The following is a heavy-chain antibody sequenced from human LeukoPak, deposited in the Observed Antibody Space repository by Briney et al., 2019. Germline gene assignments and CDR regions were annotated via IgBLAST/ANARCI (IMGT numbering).Heavy chain of an antibody. CDR3: ARARYGDLNWFDP. J-gene: IGHJ5*02. Sequence: ASVKVSCKASGYTFTGYYMHWVRQAPGQGLEWMGWINPNSGGTNYAQKFQGRVTMTRDTSISTAYMELSRLRSDDTAVYYCARARYGDLNWFDPWGQGTLVTVSS. V-gene: IGHV1-2*02. CDR1: GYTFTGYY. D-gene: IGHD4-17*01. CDR2: INPNSGGT.